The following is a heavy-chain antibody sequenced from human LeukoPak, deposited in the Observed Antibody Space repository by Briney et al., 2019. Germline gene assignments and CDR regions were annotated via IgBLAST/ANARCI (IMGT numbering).Heavy chain of an antibody. D-gene: IGHD6-13*01. V-gene: IGHV4-39*01. Sequence: GSLRLSCAASGFTFSSYAMSWVRQPPGKGLEWIGSIYYSGSTYYNPSLKSRVTISVDTSKNQFSLKLSSVTAADTAVYYCARHLIAAAGIASFDYWGQGTLVTVSS. J-gene: IGHJ4*02. CDR2: IYYSGST. CDR3: ARHLIAAAGIASFDY. CDR1: GFTFSSYA.